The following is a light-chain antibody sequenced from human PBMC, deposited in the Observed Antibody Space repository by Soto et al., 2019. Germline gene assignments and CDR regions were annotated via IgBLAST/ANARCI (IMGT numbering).Light chain of an antibody. CDR1: KSDIGVYDF. J-gene: IGLJ1*01. Sequence: QSALTQPPSAPGSPGQSVTISCTGTKSDIGVYDFVSWYQHHPGKAPRLIIYDVVQRPSGVPDRFSGSKSGNTASLTVSGLQAADEADYFCKSYAGSNPYVFGSGTKLTVL. CDR3: KSYAGSNPYV. V-gene: IGLV2-8*01. CDR2: DVV.